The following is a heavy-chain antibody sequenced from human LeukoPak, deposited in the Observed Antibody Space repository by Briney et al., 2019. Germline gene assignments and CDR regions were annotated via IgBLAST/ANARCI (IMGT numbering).Heavy chain of an antibody. CDR2: INPNSGGI. CDR3: ARDLNSNYVFDY. Sequence: EASVKVSCKASGYTFTGYYMHWVRQAPGQGLEWMGWINPNSGGINYAQKFQGRVTMTRDTSISTAYMELSRLRSDDTAVYYCARDLNSNYVFDYWGQGTLVTVSS. V-gene: IGHV1-2*02. J-gene: IGHJ4*02. CDR1: GYTFTGYY. D-gene: IGHD4-11*01.